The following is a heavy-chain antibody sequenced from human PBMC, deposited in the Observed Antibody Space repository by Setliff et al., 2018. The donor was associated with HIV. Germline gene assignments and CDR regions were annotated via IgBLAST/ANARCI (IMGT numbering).Heavy chain of an antibody. CDR3: ARHANYDFWSGYWGYYFDY. Sequence: SETLSLTCTVSGGSISTYYWSWIRQPPGKGLEWIGYIYTSGTTNYNPSLKSRVTISVDTSKKKVSLKLSSGTAADTAVYYCARHANYDFWSGYWGYYFDYWGQGTLVTVSS. CDR1: GGSISTYY. CDR2: IYTSGTT. J-gene: IGHJ4*02. V-gene: IGHV4-4*09. D-gene: IGHD3-3*01.